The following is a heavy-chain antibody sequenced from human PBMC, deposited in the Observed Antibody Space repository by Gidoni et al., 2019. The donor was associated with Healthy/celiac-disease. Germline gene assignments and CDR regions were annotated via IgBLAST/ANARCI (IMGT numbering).Heavy chain of an antibody. CDR2: INAGNGNT. D-gene: IGHD3-3*01. J-gene: IGHJ4*02. CDR3: ARDRFWSGYKKDVDY. Sequence: QVQLVQSGAEVTKPGASVQVSCKASGYTFTSYAMHWVRQAPGQRLEWMGWINAGNGNTKYSQKFQGRVTITRDTSASTAYMELSSLRSEDTAVYYCARDRFWSGYKKDVDYWGQGTLVTVSS. V-gene: IGHV1-3*01. CDR1: GYTFTSYA.